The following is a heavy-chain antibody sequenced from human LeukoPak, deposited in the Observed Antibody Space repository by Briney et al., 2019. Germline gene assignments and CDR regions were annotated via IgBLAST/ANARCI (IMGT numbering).Heavy chain of an antibody. CDR1: GFTFSDHY. Sequence: GGSLRLSCAASGFTFSDHYMSWIRQAPGKGLEWVSYITSSGSPIYYADSVKGRFTISRHNAKNSLYLQMNSLRADDTAVYYCARDPDTSSKVDYWGQGTLVTVSS. CDR3: ARDPDTSSKVDY. J-gene: IGHJ4*02. CDR2: ITSSGSPI. D-gene: IGHD2-2*01. V-gene: IGHV3-11*01.